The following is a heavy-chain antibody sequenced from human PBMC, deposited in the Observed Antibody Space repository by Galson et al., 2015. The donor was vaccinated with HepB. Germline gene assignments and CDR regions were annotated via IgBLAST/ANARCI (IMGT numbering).Heavy chain of an antibody. CDR3: ARNQVVVVAAYDEYFQP. CDR1: GGTFSSYA. CDR2: IIPILGIA. Sequence: SVKVSCKASGGTFSSYAISWVRQAPGQGLEWMGRIIPILGIANYAQKFQGRVTITADKSTSTAYMELSSLRSEDTAVYYCARNQVVVVAAYDEYFQPWGQGTLVTVSS. D-gene: IGHD2-15*01. V-gene: IGHV1-69*04. J-gene: IGHJ1*01.